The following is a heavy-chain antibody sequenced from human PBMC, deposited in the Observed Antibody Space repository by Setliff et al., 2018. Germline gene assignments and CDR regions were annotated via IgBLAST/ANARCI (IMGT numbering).Heavy chain of an antibody. V-gene: IGHV4-38-2*01. Sequence: SETLSLTCAVSGYSISSGYYWGWIRQPPGKGLEWIGSIYHSGSTYYNPSLKSRVTISIDASKNQFSPKLDSVTAADTAVYYCARTDDYYNFYAYWGQGTLVTVSS. J-gene: IGHJ4*02. CDR3: ARTDDYYNFYAY. CDR1: GYSISSGYY. D-gene: IGHD3-3*01. CDR2: IYHSGST.